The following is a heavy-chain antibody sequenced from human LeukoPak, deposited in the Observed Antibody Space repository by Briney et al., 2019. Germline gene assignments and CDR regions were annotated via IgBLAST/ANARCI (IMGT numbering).Heavy chain of an antibody. J-gene: IGHJ4*02. Sequence: PSETLSLTCTVSGGSISSGGYYWSWIRQPPGKGLEWIGYIYHSGSTYYNPSLKSRVTISVDTSKNQFSLKLSSVTAADTAVYYCARVDSSGWVGYWGQGTLVTVSS. V-gene: IGHV4-30-2*01. CDR2: IYHSGST. D-gene: IGHD6-19*01. CDR3: ARVDSSGWVGY. CDR1: GGSISSGGYY.